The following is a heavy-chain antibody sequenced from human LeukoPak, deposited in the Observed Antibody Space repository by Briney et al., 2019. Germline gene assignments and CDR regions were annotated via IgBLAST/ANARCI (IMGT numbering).Heavy chain of an antibody. CDR3: ARDRVNYGDDWFDP. Sequence: GGSLRLSCAASGFTFSSYGMHWVRQAPGKGLEWVAVISYDGSNKYYADSVKGRFTISRDNAKNSLYLQMNSLRAEDTAVYYCARDRVNYGDDWFDPWGQGTLVTVSS. CDR1: GFTFSSYG. CDR2: ISYDGSNK. J-gene: IGHJ5*02. V-gene: IGHV3-30*03. D-gene: IGHD4-11*01.